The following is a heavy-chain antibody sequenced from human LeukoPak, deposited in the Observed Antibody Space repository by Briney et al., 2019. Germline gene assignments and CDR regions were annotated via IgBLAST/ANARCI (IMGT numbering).Heavy chain of an antibody. J-gene: IGHJ5*02. CDR1: GFSFSNAW. CDR3: ADYYASGSYPP. CDR2: ILSKTSGGTT. V-gene: IGHV3-15*07. Sequence: GGSLRLSCAASGFSFSNAWMNWVRQAPGKGLEWVGRILSKTSGGTTDYATPVKGRFTVSRDDSKNMLYLHMNSLQIEDTAVYYCADYYASGSYPPWGQGTLVTVSS. D-gene: IGHD3-10*01.